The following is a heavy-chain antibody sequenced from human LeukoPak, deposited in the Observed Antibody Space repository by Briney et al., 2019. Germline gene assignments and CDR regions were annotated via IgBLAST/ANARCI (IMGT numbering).Heavy chain of an antibody. Sequence: ASVKVSCKASGYTFTSYYMHWVRQAPGQGLEWMGGIIPIFGTANYAQKFQGRVTITADESTSTAYMELSSLRSEDTAVYYCARGVDGYNLNWFDPWGQGTLVTVSS. D-gene: IGHD5-24*01. CDR3: ARGVDGYNLNWFDP. V-gene: IGHV1-69*13. CDR1: GYTFTSYY. J-gene: IGHJ5*02. CDR2: IIPIFGTA.